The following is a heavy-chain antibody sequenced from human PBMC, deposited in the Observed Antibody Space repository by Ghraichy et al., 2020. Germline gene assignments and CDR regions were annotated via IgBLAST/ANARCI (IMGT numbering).Heavy chain of an antibody. D-gene: IGHD2-8*02. CDR3: DRDPRRLVHDDFDV. J-gene: IGHJ3*01. CDR1: GGSFNAYY. CDR2: IYASGIT. V-gene: IGHV4-4*07. Sequence: GSLRLSCAVSGGSFNAYYWSWIRQPAGKGLEWIGRIYASGITNYNPSLKSRVTMSVDTTKNQFILRLSSVTAADTAVYYCDRDPRRLVHDDFDVWGQDTMVAVAS.